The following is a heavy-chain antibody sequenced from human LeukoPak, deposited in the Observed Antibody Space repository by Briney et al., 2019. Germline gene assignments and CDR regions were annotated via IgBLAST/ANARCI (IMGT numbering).Heavy chain of an antibody. V-gene: IGHV1-69*05. J-gene: IGHJ2*01. D-gene: IGHD3-10*01. CDR1: GGTFSSYA. CDR2: IIPIFGTA. Sequence: GASVKVSCKASGGTFSSYAISWVRQAPGQGLEWMGGIIPIFGTANYAQKFQGRVTITTDESTSTAYMELSSLRSEDTAVYYCARVVRDHSWAKKYSGYFDLWGPGTLVTVSS. CDR3: ARVVRDHSWAKKYSGYFDL.